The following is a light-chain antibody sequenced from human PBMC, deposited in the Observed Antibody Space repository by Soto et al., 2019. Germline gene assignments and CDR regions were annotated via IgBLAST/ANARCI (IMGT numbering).Light chain of an antibody. Sequence: EIVMTQSPATLSVSPGERATLSCRASQSVSSNVAWYQQIPGQTPRLLIYGASNRAAGVPARFSGSGSGTEFTLTISSLQSEDFAVYYCHQYTHLWTFGQGTKVDIK. CDR1: QSVSSN. V-gene: IGKV3-15*01. CDR2: GAS. CDR3: HQYTHLWT. J-gene: IGKJ1*01.